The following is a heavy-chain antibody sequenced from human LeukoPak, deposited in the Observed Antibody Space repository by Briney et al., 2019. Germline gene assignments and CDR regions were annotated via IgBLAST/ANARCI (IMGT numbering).Heavy chain of an antibody. CDR2: INHSGST. Sequence: SETLSLTCAVYGGSFSGYYWSWIRQPPGKGLEWIGEINHSGSTNYNPSLKSRVTISVDTSKNQFSLKLSSVTAADTAVYYCARVGSPYDPRITIFGVVYDPWGQGTLVTVSS. CDR3: ARVGSPYDPRITIFGVVYDP. J-gene: IGHJ5*02. V-gene: IGHV4-34*01. D-gene: IGHD3-3*01. CDR1: GGSFSGYY.